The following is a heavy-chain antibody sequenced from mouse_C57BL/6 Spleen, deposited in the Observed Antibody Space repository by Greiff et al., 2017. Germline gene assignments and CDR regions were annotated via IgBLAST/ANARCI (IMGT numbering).Heavy chain of an antibody. CDR3: ARSPYYGSGPYYFDY. D-gene: IGHD1-1*01. Sequence: QVQLQQPGAELVKPGASVKMSCKASGYTFTSYWITWVKQRPGQGLEWIGDIYPGSGSTNYNEKFKSKATLTVDTSSSTAYMQLSSLTSEDSAVYYCARSPYYGSGPYYFDYWGQGTTLTVSS. J-gene: IGHJ2*01. CDR2: IYPGSGST. V-gene: IGHV1-55*01. CDR1: GYTFTSYW.